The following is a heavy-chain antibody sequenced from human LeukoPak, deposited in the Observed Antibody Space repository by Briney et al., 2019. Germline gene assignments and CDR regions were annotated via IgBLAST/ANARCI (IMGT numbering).Heavy chain of an antibody. CDR2: IIPILGIA. CDR1: GYTFTSYG. J-gene: IGHJ4*02. V-gene: IGHV1-69*04. CDR3: ARVSMGDYAVDY. D-gene: IGHD4-17*01. Sequence: SVKVSCKASGYTFTSYGISWVRQAPGQGLEWMGRIIPILGIANYAQKFQGRVTITADKSTSTAYMELSSLRSEDTAVYYCARVSMGDYAVDYWGQGTLVTVSS.